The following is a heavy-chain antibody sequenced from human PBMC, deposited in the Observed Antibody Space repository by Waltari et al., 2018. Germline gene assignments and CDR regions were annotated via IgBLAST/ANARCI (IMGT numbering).Heavy chain of an antibody. CDR2: ISGDGGST. CDR1: DFTFSNYA. V-gene: IGHV3-23*01. CDR3: AKTPCGSACTSSFDY. D-gene: IGHD6-19*01. J-gene: IGHJ4*02. Sequence: EVQLLESGGGLVQPGGSLRLSCAASDFTFSNYAMNWVRQAPGQGQEWVSMISGDGGSTYYADSVKGRFTISRDNSKNTLNLRMNSLRAEDTAVYYCAKTPCGSACTSSFDYWGRGTLVTVSS.